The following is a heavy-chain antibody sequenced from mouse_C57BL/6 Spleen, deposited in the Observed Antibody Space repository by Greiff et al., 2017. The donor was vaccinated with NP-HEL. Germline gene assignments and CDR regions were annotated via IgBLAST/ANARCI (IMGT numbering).Heavy chain of an antibody. CDR3: TTLYGYTFAY. Sequence: VQLQQSGAELVRPGASVKLSCTASGFNIKDDYMHWVKQRPEQGLEWIGWIDPETGDTEYASKFQGKATITADTSSNTAYLQLSSLTSEDTAVYYCTTLYGYTFAYWGQGTLVTVSA. CDR1: GFNIKDDY. V-gene: IGHV14-4*01. J-gene: IGHJ3*01. D-gene: IGHD2-2*01. CDR2: IDPETGDT.